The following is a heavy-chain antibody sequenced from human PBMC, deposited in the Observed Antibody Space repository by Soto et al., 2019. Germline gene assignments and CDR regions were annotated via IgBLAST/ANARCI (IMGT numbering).Heavy chain of an antibody. D-gene: IGHD5-18*01. Sequence: QVQLVQSGAEVKKPGASVKVSCKASGYTFTNYYIHWVRQAPGQGLEWMGMINPSGGSTTYAQKFQGRVTMTRDTSTSTVFMELSSLRSEDTAIYYCSRDAWYSKTYRYDMDVWGRGTTVTVSS. V-gene: IGHV1-46*03. J-gene: IGHJ6*03. CDR2: INPSGGST. CDR1: GYTFTNYY. CDR3: SRDAWYSKTYRYDMDV.